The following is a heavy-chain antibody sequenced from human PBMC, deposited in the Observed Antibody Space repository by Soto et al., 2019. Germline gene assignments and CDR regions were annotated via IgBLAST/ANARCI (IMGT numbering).Heavy chain of an antibody. CDR1: GGSISSGGYY. Sequence: PSETLSLTCTVSGGSISSGGYYWSWIRQHPGKGLEWIGYIYYSGSTYYNPSLKSRVTISVDTSKNQFSLKLSSVTAADTAVYYCARGAVDIVATIYFDYWGQGTLVTVSS. CDR2: IYYSGST. D-gene: IGHD5-12*01. V-gene: IGHV4-31*03. CDR3: ARGAVDIVATIYFDY. J-gene: IGHJ4*02.